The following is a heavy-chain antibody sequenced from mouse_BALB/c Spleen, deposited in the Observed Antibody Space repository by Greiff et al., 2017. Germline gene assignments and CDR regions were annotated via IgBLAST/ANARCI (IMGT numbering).Heavy chain of an antibody. D-gene: IGHD1-1*01. V-gene: IGHV1-67*01. CDR1: SYTFTDYA. CDR3: ARDYGSSYEDWYFDV. J-gene: IGHJ1*01. Sequence: VQRVESGPELVRPGVSVKISCKGSSYTFTDYAMHWVKQSHAKSLEWIGVISTYYGNTNYNQKFKGKATMTVDKSSSTAYMELARLTSEDSAVYYCARDYGSSYEDWYFDVWGAGTTVTVSS. CDR2: ISTYYGNT.